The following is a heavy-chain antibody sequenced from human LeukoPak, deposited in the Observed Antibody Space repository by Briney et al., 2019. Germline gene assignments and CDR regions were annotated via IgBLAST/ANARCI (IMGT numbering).Heavy chain of an antibody. CDR1: GGSISSYY. J-gene: IGHJ4*02. V-gene: IGHV4-59*01. CDR3: ARSRTTSDYVWGSYRRAYYFDY. D-gene: IGHD3-16*02. Sequence: SETLSLTCTVSGGSISSYYWSWIRQPPGKGLEWIGYIYYSGSINYNPSLKSRVTISVDTSKNQFSLKLSSVTAADTAVYYCARSRTTSDYVWGSYRRAYYFDYWGQGTLVTVSS. CDR2: IYYSGSI.